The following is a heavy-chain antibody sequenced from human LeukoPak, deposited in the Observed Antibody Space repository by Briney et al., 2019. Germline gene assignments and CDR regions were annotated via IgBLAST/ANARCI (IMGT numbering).Heavy chain of an antibody. D-gene: IGHD2-15*01. CDR1: GFTFDDYS. Sequence: PGRSLRLSCAASGFTFDDYSMHWVRQAPGKGLEWVSGIRWDSGNMDYADSVKGRFTISRDNAKNSLYLQMNSLRAEDTALFYCATDQGHCRRSTCATEDWGQGATVTVSS. V-gene: IGHV3-9*01. J-gene: IGHJ4*02. CDR3: ATDQGHCRRSTCATED. CDR2: IRWDSGNM.